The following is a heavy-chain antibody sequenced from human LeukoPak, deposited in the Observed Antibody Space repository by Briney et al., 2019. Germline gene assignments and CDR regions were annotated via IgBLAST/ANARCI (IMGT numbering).Heavy chain of an antibody. CDR3: VRGGESTWS. J-gene: IGHJ5*02. CDR2: ISGSGGST. Sequence: PGGSLRLSCAASGFTFSTYWMSWVHQAPGKGLEWVSAISGSGGSTYYADSVKGRFTISRDNSKNTLYLQMNSLRAEDTAVYYCVRGGESTWSWGQGTLVTVSS. V-gene: IGHV3-23*01. D-gene: IGHD2-15*01. CDR1: GFTFSTYW.